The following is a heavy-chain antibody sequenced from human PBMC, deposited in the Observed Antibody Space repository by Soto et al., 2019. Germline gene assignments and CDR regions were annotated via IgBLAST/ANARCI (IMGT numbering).Heavy chain of an antibody. V-gene: IGHV3-23*01. J-gene: IGHJ3*02. CDR3: AKDTVSPGHDIVVVPAATRFGAFDI. CDR2: ISGSGGST. Sequence: GGSLRLSCAASGFTFSSYAMSWVRQAPGKGLEWVSAISGSGGSTYYADSVKGRFTISRDNSKNTLYLQMNSLGAEDTAVYYCAKDTVSPGHDIVVVPAATRFGAFDIWGQGTMVTVSS. CDR1: GFTFSSYA. D-gene: IGHD2-2*01.